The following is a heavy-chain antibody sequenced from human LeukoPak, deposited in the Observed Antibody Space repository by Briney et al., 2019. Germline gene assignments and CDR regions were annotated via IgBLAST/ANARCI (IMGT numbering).Heavy chain of an antibody. CDR1: GGSFSGYY. V-gene: IGHV4-34*01. D-gene: IGHD3-3*01. CDR2: INHSGST. J-gene: IGHJ3*02. CDR3: ARVLDYYDFWSGYFHAFDI. Sequence: PSETLSLTCAVYGGSFSGYYWSWIRQPPGKGLEWIGEINHSGSTNYNPSLKSRVTISVDTSKNQFSLKLSSVTAADTAVYYCARVLDYYDFWSGYFHAFDIWGQGTMVTVSS.